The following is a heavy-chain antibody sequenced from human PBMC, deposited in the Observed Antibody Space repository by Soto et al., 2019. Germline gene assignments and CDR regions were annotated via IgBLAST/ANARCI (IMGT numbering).Heavy chain of an antibody. Sequence: SETLSRTCTGSGGSISSGDYYWCWIRQPPGKGLEWIGYIYYSGSTYYNPSLKSRVTISVDTSKNQFSLKLSSVTAADTAVYYCARERPDGSRLDPWGQGTLVTVSS. CDR2: IYYSGST. CDR3: ARERPDGSRLDP. J-gene: IGHJ5*02. V-gene: IGHV4-30-4*01. CDR1: GGSISSGDYY. D-gene: IGHD6-13*01.